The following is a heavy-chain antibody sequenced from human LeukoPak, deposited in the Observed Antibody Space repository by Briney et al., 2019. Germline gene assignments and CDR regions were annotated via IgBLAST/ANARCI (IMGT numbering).Heavy chain of an antibody. J-gene: IGHJ4*02. CDR3: ARDSALRI. CDR1: GFNFMVHG. Sequence: GGSLRLSCATSGFNFMVHGINWVRQAPGKELEWISYISNTGSTIYYADSVQCRFTISRDDGKTSVYLQMNSLRVEDTAVYYCARDSALRIWGQGTLVTVSS. V-gene: IGHV3-48*01. D-gene: IGHD6-13*01. CDR2: ISNTGSTI.